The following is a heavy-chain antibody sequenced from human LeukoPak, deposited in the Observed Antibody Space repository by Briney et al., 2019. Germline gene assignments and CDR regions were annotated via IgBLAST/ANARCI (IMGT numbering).Heavy chain of an antibody. J-gene: IGHJ6*02. D-gene: IGHD5-18*01. CDR2: IYYSGST. Sequence: SETLSLTCTVSGGSISSSSYYWGWIRQPPGKGLEWIGSIYYSGSTYYNPSLKSRVTISVDTSKNQFSLKLSSVTAADTAVYYCVRLLVDTAMVPYYYYGMDVWGQGTTVTVSS. CDR3: VRLLVDTAMVPYYYYGMDV. CDR1: GGSISSSSYY. V-gene: IGHV4-39*01.